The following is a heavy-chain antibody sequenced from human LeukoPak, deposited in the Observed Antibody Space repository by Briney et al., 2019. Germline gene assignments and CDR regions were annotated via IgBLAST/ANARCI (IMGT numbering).Heavy chain of an antibody. CDR3: AKDRGVSSGWYPFDY. V-gene: IGHV3-23*01. J-gene: IGHJ4*02. Sequence: PGGSLRLSCAASGITFSSYAMSWVRQAPGKGLEWVSAISGSGGSTYYADSVKGRFTISRDNSKNTLYLQMNSLRAEDTAVYYCAKDRGVSSGWYPFDYWGQGTLVTVSS. CDR2: ISGSGGST. CDR1: GITFSSYA. D-gene: IGHD6-19*01.